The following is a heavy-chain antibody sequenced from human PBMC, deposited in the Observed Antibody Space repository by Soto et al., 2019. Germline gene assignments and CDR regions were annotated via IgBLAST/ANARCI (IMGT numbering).Heavy chain of an antibody. CDR2: IKPGGTEK. D-gene: IGHD6-13*01. V-gene: IGHV3-7*01. J-gene: IGHJ4*02. CDR3: VRDHAVAASDY. CDR1: GLTFSGHW. Sequence: LRLSCAASGLTFSGHWMTWVRQTPGEGLQWVANIKPGGTEKYYIDSVKGRFSISRDNAKNSLYLQMNSLRAEDTAVYYCVRDHAVAASDYWGQGTLVTVSS.